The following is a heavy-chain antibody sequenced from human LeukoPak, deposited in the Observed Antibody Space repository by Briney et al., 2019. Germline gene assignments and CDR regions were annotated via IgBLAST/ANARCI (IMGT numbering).Heavy chain of an antibody. V-gene: IGHV4-34*01. CDR2: INPSGST. J-gene: IGHJ5*02. Sequence: PSETLSLTCAVSGGSFSGYYWSWIRQPPGKGLEWIGEINPSGSTNYNPSLKSRVTISVDTSKNQFSLKLNSVTAADTAVYYCARVSHAYDFWTAKPFDPWGQGTLVIVSS. D-gene: IGHD3/OR15-3a*01. CDR1: GGSFSGYY. CDR3: ARVSHAYDFWTAKPFDP.